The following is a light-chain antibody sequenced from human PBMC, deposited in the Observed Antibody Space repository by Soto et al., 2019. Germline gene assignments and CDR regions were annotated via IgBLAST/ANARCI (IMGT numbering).Light chain of an antibody. CDR3: QQYGSSPQWT. V-gene: IGKV3-20*01. CDR1: QTIDNT. J-gene: IGKJ1*01. Sequence: EIVMTQSPATLSLSPGERATLSFRASQTIDNTLAWYQRKPGQAPRLLIYGASSRATGIPDRFSGSGSGTDFTLTISRLEPEDFAVYYCQQYGSSPQWTFGQGTKVDIK. CDR2: GAS.